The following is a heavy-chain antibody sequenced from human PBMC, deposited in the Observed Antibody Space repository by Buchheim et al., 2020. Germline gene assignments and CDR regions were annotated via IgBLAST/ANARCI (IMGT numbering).Heavy chain of an antibody. CDR2: ISYDGGHK. CDR3: AKVVAVAEPYYYYGMDV. CDR1: GFTFNSYG. J-gene: IGHJ6*02. D-gene: IGHD6-19*01. V-gene: IGHV3-30*18. Sequence: QVLLVESGGGVVQPGRSLRLSCAASGFTFNSYGMHWVRQAPGKGLESVAIISYDGGHKSYADSVKGRFTISRDNSKNTLYLQMDSLSAEDTAVYYCAKVVAVAEPYYYYGMDVWGQGTT.